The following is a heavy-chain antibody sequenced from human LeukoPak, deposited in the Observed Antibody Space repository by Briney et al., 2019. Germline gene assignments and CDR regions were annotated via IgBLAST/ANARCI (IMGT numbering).Heavy chain of an antibody. J-gene: IGHJ4*02. CDR2: IRSKANSYAP. Sequence: GGSLRLSCAASGFTFSGSAMHWVRQASGKGLEWVGRIRSKANSYAPAYAASVKGRLTISRDDSKNTAYLQMNRLKTEDTAVYYCTRRDYSGSYSTQNDYWGQGTLVTVSS. CDR3: TRRDYSGSYSTQNDY. V-gene: IGHV3-73*01. CDR1: GFTFSGSA. D-gene: IGHD1-26*01.